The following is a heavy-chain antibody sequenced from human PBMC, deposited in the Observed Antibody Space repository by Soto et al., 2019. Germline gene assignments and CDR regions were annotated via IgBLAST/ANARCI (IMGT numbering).Heavy chain of an antibody. J-gene: IGHJ4*02. CDR3: AIYSFDCGDDCSSNY. V-gene: IGHV3-21*06. CDR2: ISSSSSSK. Sequence: PGGSLRLSCAASGFTFSKYRMNWVRQAPGKGLEWVSYISSSSSSKFYADSVKDRFTISRDNAKSLLYLQMNSLRAEDTAVYYCAIYSFDCGDDCSSNYRGQRSPVPVSS. D-gene: IGHD2-21*02. CDR1: GFTFSKYR.